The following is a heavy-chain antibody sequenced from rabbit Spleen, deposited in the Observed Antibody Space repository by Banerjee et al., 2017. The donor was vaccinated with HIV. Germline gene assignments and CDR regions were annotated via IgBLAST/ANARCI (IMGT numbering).Heavy chain of an antibody. V-gene: IGHV1S45*01. J-gene: IGHJ4*01. CDR2: IYTGNNKN. CDR3: ARDAGSYDYIDGYFSL. Sequence: QEQLVESGGGLVQPGASLTLTCTASGFSFSSSYDMCWVRQAPGKGLEWIGCIYTGNNKNYYASWAKGRFTISKASSTMVTLQMTSLTAADTATYFCARDAGSYDYIDGYFSLWGPGTLVPVS. CDR1: GFSFSSSYD. D-gene: IGHD8-1*01.